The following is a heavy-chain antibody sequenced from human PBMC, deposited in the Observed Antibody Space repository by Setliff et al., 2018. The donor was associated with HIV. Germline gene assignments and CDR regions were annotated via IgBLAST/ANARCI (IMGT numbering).Heavy chain of an antibody. CDR1: GYTFTNYG. J-gene: IGHJ6*02. CDR3: ARLGSGWSDSYYYAMDV. D-gene: IGHD6-19*01. V-gene: IGHV1-18*01. CDR2: ISPHIGHT. Sequence: ASVKVSCKASGYTFTNYGISWLRQAPGHGLEWMGWISPHIGHTNYAQTFQGRVTMTVDTSTSRAYMEVRSLRSDDTAVYFCARLGSGWSDSYYYAMDVWGQGTTVTV.